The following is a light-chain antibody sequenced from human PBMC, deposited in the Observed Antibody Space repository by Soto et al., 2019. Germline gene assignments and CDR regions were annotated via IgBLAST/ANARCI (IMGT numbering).Light chain of an antibody. CDR3: QSYDSSLSVPYV. CDR1: SSNIGAGYD. J-gene: IGLJ1*01. Sequence: QPVLTQPPSVSGAPGQRVTISCTGSSSNIGAGYDVHWYQQLPGTAPKLLIYGNTNRPSGFPDRFSGSKSGPSASLAITGLQAEDEADYYCQSYDSSLSVPYVFGNGTKLTVL. V-gene: IGLV1-40*01. CDR2: GNT.